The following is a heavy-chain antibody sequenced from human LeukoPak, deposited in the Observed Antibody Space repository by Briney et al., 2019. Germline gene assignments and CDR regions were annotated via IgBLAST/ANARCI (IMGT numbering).Heavy chain of an antibody. CDR1: GFTFSSYW. V-gene: IGHV3-74*01. D-gene: IGHD1-14*01. CDR2: INLGGSSI. Sequence: PGGSLRLSCAASGFTFSSYWMHWVRQGLGKGLVWVARINLGGSSITYADSVKGRFTISRDNAKNTLYLQMDSLRAEDTGLYYCARSNQADDYWGQGTLVTVSS. J-gene: IGHJ4*02. CDR3: ARSNQADDY.